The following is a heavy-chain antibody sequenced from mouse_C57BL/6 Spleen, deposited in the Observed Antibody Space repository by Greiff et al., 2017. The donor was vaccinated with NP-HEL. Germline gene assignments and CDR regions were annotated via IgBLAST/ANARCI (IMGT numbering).Heavy chain of an antibody. V-gene: IGHV10-1*01. J-gene: IGHJ4*01. Sequence: EVKLEESGGGLVQPKGSLKLSCAASGFSFNTYAMNWVRQAPGKGLEWVARIRSKSNNYATYYADSVKDRFTISRDDSESMLYLQMNNLKTEDTAMYYCVRHEGDVGAMDYWGQGTSVTVSS. CDR3: VRHEGDVGAMDY. CDR1: GFSFNTYA. D-gene: IGHD3-3*01. CDR2: IRSKSNNYAT.